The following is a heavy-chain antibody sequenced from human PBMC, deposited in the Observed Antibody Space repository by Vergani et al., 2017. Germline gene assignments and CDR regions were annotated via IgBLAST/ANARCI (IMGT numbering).Heavy chain of an antibody. CDR1: GFTFSSYA. V-gene: IGHV3-74*02. CDR2: INSDGSST. J-gene: IGHJ6*02. Sequence: VQLVESGGGVVQPGGSLRLSCAASGFTFSSYAMHWVRQAPGKGLVWVSRINSDGSSTSYADSVKGRFTISRDNAKNTLYLQMNSLRAEDTAVYYCAGGDTAMVSGTYYYYYGMDVWGQGTTVTVSS. CDR3: AGGDTAMVSGTYYYYYGMDV. D-gene: IGHD5-18*01.